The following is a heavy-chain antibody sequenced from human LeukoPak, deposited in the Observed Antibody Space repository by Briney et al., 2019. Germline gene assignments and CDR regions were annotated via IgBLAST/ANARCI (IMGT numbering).Heavy chain of an antibody. J-gene: IGHJ5*02. CDR1: GYTFTGYY. Sequence: GASVKVSCKASGYTFTGYYMHWVRQAPGQGLEWMGWINPNSGGTNYAQKFQGRVTMTRDTSISTAYMELSRLRSDDTAVYYCARDFDYSNYVFWFDPWGQGTLVTVSS. CDR2: INPNSGGT. D-gene: IGHD4-11*01. CDR3: ARDFDYSNYVFWFDP. V-gene: IGHV1-2*02.